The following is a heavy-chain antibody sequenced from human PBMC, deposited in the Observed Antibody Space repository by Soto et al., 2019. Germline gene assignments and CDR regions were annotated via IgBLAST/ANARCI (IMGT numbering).Heavy chain of an antibody. V-gene: IGHV4-39*01. D-gene: IGHD2-15*01. CDR3: ATRQGGSYNWFDP. CDR2: IYYSGST. CDR1: GGSIGRSSYS. J-gene: IGHJ5*02. Sequence: PSETLSLTCTVSGGSIGRSSYSWGWIRQPPGKGLEWIGTIYYSGSTYYNPSLKSRVTISVDTSKNQFSLKLSSVTAADTAVYYCATRQGGSYNWFDPWGQGTLVTVSS.